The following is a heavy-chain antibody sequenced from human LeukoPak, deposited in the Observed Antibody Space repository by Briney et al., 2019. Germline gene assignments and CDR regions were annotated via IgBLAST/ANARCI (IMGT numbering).Heavy chain of an antibody. CDR1: EFTFSSYG. V-gene: IGHV3-30*18. CDR2: ISYDGSNK. Sequence: GGSLRLSCAASEFTFSSYGMHWVRQAPGKGLEWVAVISYDGSNKYYADSVKGRFTISRDNSKNTLYLQMNSLRAEDTAVYYCAKDFYYYDSSGYYPHYYYYYMDVWGKGTTVTVSS. J-gene: IGHJ6*03. D-gene: IGHD3-22*01. CDR3: AKDFYYYDSSGYYPHYYYYYMDV.